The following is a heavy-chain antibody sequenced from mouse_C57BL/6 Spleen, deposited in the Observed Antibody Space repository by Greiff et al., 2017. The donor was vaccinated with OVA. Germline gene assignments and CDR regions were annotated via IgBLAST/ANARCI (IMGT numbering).Heavy chain of an antibody. CDR2: IDPSDSYT. CDR1: GYTFTSYW. Sequence: QVQLQQPGAELVKPGASVKLSCKASGYTFTSYWMQWVKQRPGQGLEWIGEIDPSDSYTNYNQKFKGKATLTVDTSSSTAYMQLSSLTSEDSAVYDCARWTDFGYAMDYWGQGTSVTVSS. J-gene: IGHJ4*01. V-gene: IGHV1-50*01. CDR3: ARWTDFGYAMDY.